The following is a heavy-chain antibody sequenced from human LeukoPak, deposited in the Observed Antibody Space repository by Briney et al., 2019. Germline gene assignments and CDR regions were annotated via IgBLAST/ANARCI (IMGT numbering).Heavy chain of an antibody. Sequence: PGGSLKLSCAASGFTVSSNYRSWVRQAPGKGLEWVSVIYSGGSTYYADSVKGRFTISRDNSKNTLYLQMNSLRAEDTAVYYCARGPSCSSTSCLYYWGQGTLVTVSS. D-gene: IGHD2-2*01. J-gene: IGHJ4*02. CDR3: ARGPSCSSTSCLYY. CDR2: IYSGGST. CDR1: GFTVSSNY. V-gene: IGHV3-66*02.